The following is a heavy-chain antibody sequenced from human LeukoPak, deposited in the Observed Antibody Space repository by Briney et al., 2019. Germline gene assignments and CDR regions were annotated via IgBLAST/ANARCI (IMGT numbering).Heavy chain of an antibody. CDR2: ISGSGGTS. CDR3: AKDHLPGIVVADRDY. J-gene: IGHJ4*02. V-gene: IGHV3-23*01. CDR1: GFSFSYAW. Sequence: PGGSLRLSCAASGFSFSYAWMSWVRQAPGKGLEWVSAISGSGGTSYYADSVKGRFTISRDNSKNTLYLQINSLRAEDTALYYCAKDHLPGIVVADRDYWGQGTLVTVSS. D-gene: IGHD6-19*01.